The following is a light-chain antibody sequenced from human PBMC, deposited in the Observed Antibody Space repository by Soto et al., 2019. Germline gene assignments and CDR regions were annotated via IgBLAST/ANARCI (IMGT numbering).Light chain of an antibody. CDR3: QQYNYWPLT. Sequence: EIVMTQSPATLSVSPGERATFSCRASQVISKNLAWYQQKIGQAPRLLIHGASTRATGIPDRFSGSGSGTEFTLTISSLQSEDFAVYYCQQYNYWPLTFGQGTKVEVE. J-gene: IGKJ1*01. V-gene: IGKV3-15*01. CDR1: QVISKN. CDR2: GAS.